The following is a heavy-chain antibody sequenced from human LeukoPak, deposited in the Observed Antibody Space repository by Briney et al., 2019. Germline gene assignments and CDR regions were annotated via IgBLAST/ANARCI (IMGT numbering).Heavy chain of an antibody. Sequence: GGALRLSCTGCGFPFDVAAMTGVRHLPGAGLEWVAAIGGDGIARYTDSVAGRFTISKDIATHILYLQMNSMRIDHTAIYYCEKDLFRWTFDHWGPGTLVTVSS. V-gene: IGHV3-23*01. J-gene: IGHJ4*02. CDR1: GFPFDVAA. D-gene: IGHD3-3*01. CDR2: IGGDGIA. CDR3: EKDLFRWTFDH.